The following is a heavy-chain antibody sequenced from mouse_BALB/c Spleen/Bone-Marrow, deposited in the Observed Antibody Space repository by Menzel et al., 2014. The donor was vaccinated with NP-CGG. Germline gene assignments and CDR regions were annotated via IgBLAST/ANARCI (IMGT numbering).Heavy chain of an antibody. CDR3: ARTMIYFYAMDY. CDR2: INPYNDGT. CDR1: GYTFTSFV. J-gene: IGHJ4*01. D-gene: IGHD2-4*01. V-gene: IGHV1-14*01. Sequence: VQLQQSGPELVKPGASVKVSCKASGYTFTSFVMHWVKQKPEQGLEWIGYINPYNDGTKYNEKFKGKATLTSDKSSNTAYMELSSLTSEDSAVYYCARTMIYFYAMDYWGQGTSVTVSS.